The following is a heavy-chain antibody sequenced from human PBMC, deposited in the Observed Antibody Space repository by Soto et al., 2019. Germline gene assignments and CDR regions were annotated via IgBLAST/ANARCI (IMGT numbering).Heavy chain of an antibody. V-gene: IGHV3-13*05. CDR2: IGAADDP. D-gene: IGHD2-15*01. CDR1: GFTFSAYD. CDR3: ARAYSGRLPRRADYYCAMDV. J-gene: IGHJ6*02. Sequence: GGSLRLSCAASGFTFSAYDMHWDRQTTGKGLEWVSAIGAADDPYYLGSVKGRFTISRENAKNSLYLQMNSLRAEDTAVYYCARAYSGRLPRRADYYCAMDVWGQGTTVTVSS.